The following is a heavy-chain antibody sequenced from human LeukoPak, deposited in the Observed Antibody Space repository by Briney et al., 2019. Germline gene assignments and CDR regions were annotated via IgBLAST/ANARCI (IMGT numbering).Heavy chain of an antibody. CDR1: GFMFSSNW. V-gene: IGHV3-15*01. Sequence: KPGGSLRLSCAASGFMFSSNWMSWVRLAPGKGLEWVGLIKSKAAGGTADCAAPVKGRFTISRDDSKNTLYLQMDSLKTEDTAVYYCITGGGYCSIGSCYSFNYFDYWGQGALVIVSS. CDR2: IKSKAAGGTA. CDR3: ITGGGYCSIGSCYSFNYFDY. D-gene: IGHD2-15*01. J-gene: IGHJ4*02.